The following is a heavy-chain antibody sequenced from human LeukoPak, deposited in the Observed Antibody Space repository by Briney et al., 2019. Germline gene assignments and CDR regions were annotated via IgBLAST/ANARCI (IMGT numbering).Heavy chain of an antibody. CDR3: ASLPTVTHFDY. CDR1: RFTFTGYG. J-gene: IGHJ4*02. V-gene: IGHV3-30*02. Sequence: GGSLRLSCATSRFTFTGYGMHWVRQAPGRGLEWVAFIRFDGSNKYYADSVKGRFTISRDNSKNTLYLQMNSLRAEDTAVYYCASLPTVTHFDYWGQGTLVTVSS. D-gene: IGHD4-17*01. CDR2: IRFDGSNK.